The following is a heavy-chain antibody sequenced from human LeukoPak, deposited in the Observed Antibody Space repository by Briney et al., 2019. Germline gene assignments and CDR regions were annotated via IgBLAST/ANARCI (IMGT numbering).Heavy chain of an antibody. CDR2: IKQDGSEK. J-gene: IGHJ6*03. D-gene: IGHD3-22*01. V-gene: IGHV3-7*01. Sequence: GGSLRLSCAASGFTFSDYYMSWVRQAPGKGLEWVANIKQDGSEKYYVDSVKGRFTISRDNAKNSLYLQMNSLRAEDTAVYYCARVVIYYYYMDVWGKGTTVTVSS. CDR3: ARVVIYYYYMDV. CDR1: GFTFSDYY.